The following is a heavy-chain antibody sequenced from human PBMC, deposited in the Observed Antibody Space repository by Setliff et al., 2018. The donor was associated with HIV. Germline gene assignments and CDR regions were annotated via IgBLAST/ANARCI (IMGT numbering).Heavy chain of an antibody. CDR3: ARVRGVDPLLVTASDAFSI. V-gene: IGHV4-34*01. J-gene: IGHJ3*02. CDR2: INHSGNT. D-gene: IGHD2-21*02. CDR1: GGSFSDYY. Sequence: PSETLSLTCAVYGGSFSDYYWSWIRQPPGKGLEWIGEINHSGNTNYNPSLKSRVTISVDTSKNQFSLTLTSVTATDTAVYYCARVRGVDPLLVTASDAFSIWGQGTMVTVSS.